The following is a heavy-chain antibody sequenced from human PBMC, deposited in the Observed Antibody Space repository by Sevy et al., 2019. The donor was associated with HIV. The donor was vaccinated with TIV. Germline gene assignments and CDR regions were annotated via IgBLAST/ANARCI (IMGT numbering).Heavy chain of an antibody. CDR3: ARPYGSGSWEAFDV. CDR1: GFSFSTYM. D-gene: IGHD3-10*01. V-gene: IGHV3-21*01. J-gene: IGHJ3*01. Sequence: GGSLRLSCTASGFSFSTYMMNWVRQAPGKGLEWGASISYSSNYIYYADSLKGRFTISRDNAKNSLFLQMNSLRAEDTAVYYCARPYGSGSWEAFDVWGQGTMVTVSS. CDR2: ISYSSNYI.